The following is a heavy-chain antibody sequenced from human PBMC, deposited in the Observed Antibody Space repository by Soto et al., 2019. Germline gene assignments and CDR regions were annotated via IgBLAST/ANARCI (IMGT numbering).Heavy chain of an antibody. J-gene: IGHJ4*02. CDR2: IYYSGST. D-gene: IGHD3-22*01. CDR1: GDSISSYY. CDR3: ASRHDRIGYYHLY. V-gene: IGHV4-59*01. Sequence: QVHLQESGPGLVRPSETLSLTCTVSGDSISSYYWNWIRQPPGKGLEWIGFIYYSGSTIYNPSLKSRVTISGDASKKQFSLKLSSVTAADTAMYYCASRHDRIGYYHLYWGQGTLVTVSS.